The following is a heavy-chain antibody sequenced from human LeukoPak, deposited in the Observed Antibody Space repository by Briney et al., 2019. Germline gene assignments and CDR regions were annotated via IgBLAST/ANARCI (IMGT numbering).Heavy chain of an antibody. CDR3: ASLSGYDRAFDY. V-gene: IGHV4-30-2*01. D-gene: IGHD5-12*01. J-gene: IGHJ4*02. Sequence: PSETLSLTCAVSGGSISSGGYSWSWIRQPPGKGLEWIGYIYHSGSTYYNPSLKSRVTISVDRSKNQFSLKLSSVTAADTAVYYCASLSGYDRAFDYWGQGTLVTVSS. CDR1: GGSISSGGYS. CDR2: IYHSGST.